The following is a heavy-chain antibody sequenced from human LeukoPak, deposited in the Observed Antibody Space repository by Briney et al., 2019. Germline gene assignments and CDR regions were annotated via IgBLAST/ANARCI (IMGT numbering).Heavy chain of an antibody. CDR3: ARSHRITMIVVPTGWFDP. CDR1: GYTFTGYY. J-gene: IGHJ5*02. Sequence: GASVTVSCKSSGYTFTGYYRHWVRQAPGQGLEWMGWINPNSGGTNYAQKFQGRVTMTRDTSISTAYMELSRLRSDDTAVYYCARSHRITMIVVPTGWFDPWGRGTLVTVSS. V-gene: IGHV1-2*02. CDR2: INPNSGGT. D-gene: IGHD3-22*01.